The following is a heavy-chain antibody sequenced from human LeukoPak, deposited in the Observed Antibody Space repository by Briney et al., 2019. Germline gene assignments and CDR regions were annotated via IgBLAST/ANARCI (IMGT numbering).Heavy chain of an antibody. CDR3: ARVKATTWGGIDS. Sequence: SETLSLTCSVSGGSIRITSISISTQYWVWIRQPPGKGLEWIGEIFHSGTTNYNPSLKSRVTISVDQSQNQFSLKLTSVTAADTAVYYCARVKATTWGGIDSWGQGTLVTVSS. V-gene: IGHV4-39*07. CDR1: GGSIRITSISISTQY. CDR2: IFHSGTT. D-gene: IGHD1-26*01. J-gene: IGHJ4*02.